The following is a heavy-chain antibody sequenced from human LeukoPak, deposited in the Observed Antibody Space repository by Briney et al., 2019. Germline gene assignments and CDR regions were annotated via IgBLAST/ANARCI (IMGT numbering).Heavy chain of an antibody. CDR2: IYYSGST. CDR3: ARAPLEAYYYDSSGSSHAFDI. CDR1: GGSFSGYY. J-gene: IGHJ3*02. Sequence: SETLSLTCAVYGGSFSGYYWSWIRQPPGRGLEWIGYIYYSGSTNYNPSLKSRVTISVDTSKNQFSLKLSSVTAADTAVYYCARAPLEAYYYDSSGSSHAFDIWGQGTMVTVSS. D-gene: IGHD3-22*01. V-gene: IGHV4-59*01.